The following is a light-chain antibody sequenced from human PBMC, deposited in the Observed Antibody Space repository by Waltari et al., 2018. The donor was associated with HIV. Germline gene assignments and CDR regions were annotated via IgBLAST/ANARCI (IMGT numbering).Light chain of an antibody. CDR3: QSYDTSLSGWGI. V-gene: IGLV1-40*01. J-gene: IGLJ2*01. CDR2: LNE. CDR1: PSNMGTDYD. Sequence: QSVLTQPPSVSGAPGQRVTISGTGIPSNMGTDYDVHWYQQLPGTAPKLLIFLNERRPPGVPERFSGSKSGSSASLAITWLRAGDGATYYCQSYDTSLSGWGIFGGGTKVTVL.